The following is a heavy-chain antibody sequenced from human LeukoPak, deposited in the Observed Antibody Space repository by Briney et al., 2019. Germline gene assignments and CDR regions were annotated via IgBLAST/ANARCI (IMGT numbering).Heavy chain of an antibody. J-gene: IGHJ3*02. Sequence: GGSLRLSCAASGFTFSDYAMHWVRQAPGKGLEWVAVLSYGGTNKYYADSVKGRFTISRDNSKNTMFLQMNSLRAEDTAVYYCARGAYGSGTHHDFDIWGQGTMVTVSS. CDR3: ARGAYGSGTHHDFDI. V-gene: IGHV3-30-3*01. CDR2: LSYGGTNK. D-gene: IGHD3-10*01. CDR1: GFTFSDYA.